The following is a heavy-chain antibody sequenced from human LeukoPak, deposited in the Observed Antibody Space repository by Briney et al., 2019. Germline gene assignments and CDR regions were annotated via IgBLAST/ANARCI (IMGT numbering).Heavy chain of an antibody. D-gene: IGHD6-19*01. CDR3: AKFSGWDNSKDY. CDR2: ISGSGGST. Sequence: PGGSLRLSCAASGFTFSSYAMSWVRQAPGRGLEWVSAISGSGGSTYYADSVKGRFTISRDNSKNTLYLQMNSLRAEDTAVYYCAKFSGWDNSKDYWGQGTLVTVSS. CDR1: GFTFSSYA. J-gene: IGHJ4*02. V-gene: IGHV3-23*01.